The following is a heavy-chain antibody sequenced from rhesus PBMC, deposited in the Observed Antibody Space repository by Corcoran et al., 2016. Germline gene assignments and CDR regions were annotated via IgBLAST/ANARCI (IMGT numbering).Heavy chain of an antibody. Sequence: QVQLQESGPGVVKPSETLSLTCAVSGGSISDSYRWSWIRQPPGKGLEWIGYIYGSSTSTNYNPSLKSRVTISKDTSKNHVSLKLSSVTAADTAVYYCARGVGAAAGIDYWGQGVLVTVSS. CDR3: ARGVGAAAGIDY. D-gene: IGHD6-25*01. V-gene: IGHV4S10*01. CDR2: IYGSSTST. J-gene: IGHJ4*01. CDR1: GGSISDSYR.